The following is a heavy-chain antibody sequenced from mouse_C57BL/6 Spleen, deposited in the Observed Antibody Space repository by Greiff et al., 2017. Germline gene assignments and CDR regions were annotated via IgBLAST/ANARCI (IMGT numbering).Heavy chain of an antibody. CDR3: TRDYGSSAALNYSMDY. J-gene: IGHJ4*01. D-gene: IGHD1-1*01. Sequence: QVQLQQSGAELVRPGASVTLSCKASGYTFTDYEMHWVKPTPVHGLEWIGAIDPETGGTAYNQKFKGKAILTADKSSGTAYMELRSLTSEDSAGYYCTRDYGSSAALNYSMDYWGQGTSVTVSS. V-gene: IGHV1-15*01. CDR2: IDPETGGT. CDR1: GYTFTDYE.